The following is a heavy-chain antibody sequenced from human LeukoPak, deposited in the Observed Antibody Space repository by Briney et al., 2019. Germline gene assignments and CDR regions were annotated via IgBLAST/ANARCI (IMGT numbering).Heavy chain of an antibody. CDR1: GFTFSSYA. D-gene: IGHD6-13*01. Sequence: GGSLRLSCAASGFTFSSYATNWVRQAPGKGLEWVAVISYDGSNTYYADSVKGRFTISRDNSKSTLYLQMNSLRVEDTAVYYCARNPGVGSSWYRLHYWGQGTLVTVSS. V-gene: IGHV3-30*04. CDR2: ISYDGSNT. J-gene: IGHJ4*02. CDR3: ARNPGVGSSWYRLHY.